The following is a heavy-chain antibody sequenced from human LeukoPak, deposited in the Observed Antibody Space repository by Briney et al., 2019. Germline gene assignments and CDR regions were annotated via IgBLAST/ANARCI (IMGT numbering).Heavy chain of an antibody. CDR3: ARGPHMTIFGVVIPFDY. V-gene: IGHV4-34*01. Sequence: SESLSLTCAVYGESFSGYYWSWVRQPPGKGLEWIGEINHSGSTNYNPSLKSRVTISVDTSKDQFSLKLSSVTAAETAVYYCARGPHMTIFGVVIPFDYWGQGTLVTVSS. J-gene: IGHJ4*02. CDR2: INHSGST. D-gene: IGHD3-3*01. CDR1: GESFSGYY.